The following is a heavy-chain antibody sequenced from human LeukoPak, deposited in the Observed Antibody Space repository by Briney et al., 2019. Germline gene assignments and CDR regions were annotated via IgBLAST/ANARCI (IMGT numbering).Heavy chain of an antibody. CDR3: AKWGDYDTLTGYYDSDY. CDR2: ISSSTSYT. J-gene: IGHJ4*01. V-gene: IGHV3-11*03. D-gene: IGHD3-9*01. CDR1: GFTLSDYY. Sequence: GRSLRLSCAVSGFTLSDYYMSWIRQAPGKGMECVSYISSSTSYTNYADSVKGRFTVSRDDPKNTLYLQMNALRVEDTAVYYCAKWGDYDTLTGYYDSDYWGHGTLVTVSS.